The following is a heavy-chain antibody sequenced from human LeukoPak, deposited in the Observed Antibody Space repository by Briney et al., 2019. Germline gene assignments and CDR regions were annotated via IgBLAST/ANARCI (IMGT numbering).Heavy chain of an antibody. J-gene: IGHJ4*02. CDR3: TRSDDYYGSGSYGTFDY. V-gene: IGHV3-15*01. Sequence: GGSLRLSCAASGFTFSNAWMSWVRQAPGKGLEWVGRIKSKTDDGTTDYAAPVKGRFTISRDDSKNTLYLQMNSLKTEDTAVYYCTRSDDYYGSGSYGTFDYWGQGTLVTVSS. CDR1: GFTFSNAW. CDR2: IKSKTDDGTT. D-gene: IGHD3-10*01.